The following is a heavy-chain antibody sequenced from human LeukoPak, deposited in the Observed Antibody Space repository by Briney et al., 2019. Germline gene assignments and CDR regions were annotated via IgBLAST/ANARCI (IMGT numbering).Heavy chain of an antibody. Sequence: SETLSLTCIVSGGSISSYYWNWIRQPPGKGLEWIGFIYYSGNTNYNPSLKSRVTISVDTSKNQFSLKLNSVTAADTAIYYCASPGPYSGYDTYYFDYWGQGTLVTVSS. V-gene: IGHV4-59*01. CDR1: GGSISSYY. D-gene: IGHD5-12*01. CDR3: ASPGPYSGYDTYYFDY. J-gene: IGHJ4*02. CDR2: IYYSGNT.